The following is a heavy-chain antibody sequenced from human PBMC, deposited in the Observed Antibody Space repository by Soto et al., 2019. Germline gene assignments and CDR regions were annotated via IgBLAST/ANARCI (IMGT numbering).Heavy chain of an antibody. D-gene: IGHD3-9*01. CDR2: MDYSGST. Sequence: PSETLSLTCTVSGGSISASSYYWGWIRQPPGKGLEWIGSMDYSGSTYYNPSLKSRVTISVDTSKNQFSLKLSSVTAADTAVYYCARQPRILTGYSGHFDPWGQGTLVTVSS. CDR3: ARQPRILTGYSGHFDP. J-gene: IGHJ5*02. CDR1: GGSISASSYY. V-gene: IGHV4-39*01.